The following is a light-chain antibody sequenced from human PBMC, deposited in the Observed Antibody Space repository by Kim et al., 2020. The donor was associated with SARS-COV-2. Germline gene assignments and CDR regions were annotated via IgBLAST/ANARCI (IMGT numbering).Light chain of an antibody. CDR1: SLRSYY. Sequence: SSELTQDPAVSVALGQTVRITCQGDSLRSYYASWYQQKPGQAPVLVIYGKNNRPSGIPDRFSGSSSGNTASLTITGAQAEDEADYYCNSRDSSAKRVFGGGTQLTVL. CDR3: NSRDSSAKRV. J-gene: IGLJ2*01. V-gene: IGLV3-19*01. CDR2: GKN.